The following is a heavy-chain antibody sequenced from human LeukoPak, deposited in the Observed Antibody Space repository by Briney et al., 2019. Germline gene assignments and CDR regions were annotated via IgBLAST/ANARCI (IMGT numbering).Heavy chain of an antibody. CDR1: GGTLSSYA. Sequence: SLKVSCKASGGTLSSYAISWVRQTPGQGLEWMGGIIPIFGTANYAQKFQGRVTITTDESTSTAYMELSSLRSEDTAVYYCARAEILTGYYPRYYFDYWGQGTLVTVSS. J-gene: IGHJ4*02. D-gene: IGHD3-9*01. CDR3: ARAEILTGYYPRYYFDY. CDR2: IIPIFGTA. V-gene: IGHV1-69*05.